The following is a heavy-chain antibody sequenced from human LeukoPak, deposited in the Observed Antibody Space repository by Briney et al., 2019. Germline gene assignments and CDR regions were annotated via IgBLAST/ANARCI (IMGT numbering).Heavy chain of an antibody. Sequence: GGSLRLSCAASGFTFSSYAMSWVRQAPGKGLEWVSAISGSGGSTYYADSVKGRFTISRDNSKNTLYLQMNSLRAEDTAVYYCARLSSDYGDYDYFDYWGQGTLVTVSS. J-gene: IGHJ4*02. CDR2: ISGSGGST. V-gene: IGHV3-23*01. CDR3: ARLSSDYGDYDYFDY. CDR1: GFTFSSYA. D-gene: IGHD4-17*01.